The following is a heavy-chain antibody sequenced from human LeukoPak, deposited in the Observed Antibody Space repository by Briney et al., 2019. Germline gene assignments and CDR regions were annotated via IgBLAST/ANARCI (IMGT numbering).Heavy chain of an antibody. V-gene: IGHV3-7*03. CDR2: ISNGGGAT. D-gene: IGHD3-10*02. CDR1: GYTFSPYW. Sequence: GGSLRLSCVASGYTFSPYWMSWVRQIPGKGLEGVASISNGGGATYYVDSVRGRFTISRDDAKNSLFLQMNGLRPYATAVYYCTRENYVPDSWGQGTLVTVSS. CDR3: TRENYVPDS. J-gene: IGHJ5*02.